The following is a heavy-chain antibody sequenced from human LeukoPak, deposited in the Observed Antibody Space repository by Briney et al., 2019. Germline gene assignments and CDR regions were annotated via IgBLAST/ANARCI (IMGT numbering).Heavy chain of an antibody. D-gene: IGHD3-16*01. V-gene: IGHV3-11*04. CDR2: ISSVDTRV. CDR1: GFSLSGDY. CDR3: ARGGRRF. Sequence: PGGSLRLSCAASGFSLSGDYMTWIRQAPGKGLEWVSYISSVDTRVYYADSVKGRFTISRDNAKNSLYLQMNSLRGEDTAVYYCARGGRRFWGQGTLVTVSS. J-gene: IGHJ4*02.